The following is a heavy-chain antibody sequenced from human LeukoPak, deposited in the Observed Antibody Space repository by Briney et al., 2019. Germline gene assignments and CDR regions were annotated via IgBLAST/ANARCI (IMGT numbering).Heavy chain of an antibody. CDR3: VRDRNGYYSFDY. CDR1: GFTFSSYA. J-gene: IGHJ4*02. Sequence: GGSLRLSCAASGFTFSSYAMSWVRQAPGKGLEWVSAISSRGDTIYYADSVRGRFAISRDNAERALYLQMNGLRAEDTAVYYCVRDRNGYYSFDYWGQGTLVTVSS. V-gene: IGHV3-23*01. CDR2: ISSRGDTI. D-gene: IGHD3-22*01.